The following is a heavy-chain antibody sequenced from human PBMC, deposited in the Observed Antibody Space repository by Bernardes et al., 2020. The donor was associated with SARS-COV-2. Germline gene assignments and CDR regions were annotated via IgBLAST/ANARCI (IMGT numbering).Heavy chain of an antibody. CDR1: GFTFSSYW. CDR2: IKQDRSEK. J-gene: IGHJ4*02. CDR3: ARDGPGFDY. V-gene: IGHV3-7*01. Sequence: GGSLRLSCAASGFTFSSYWMSWVRQAPGKGPEWVANIKQDRSEKYYVDSVQGRFIISRDNSKNSVSLQMNSLRPEDTAIYYCARDGPGFDYWGQGTLVTVSS.